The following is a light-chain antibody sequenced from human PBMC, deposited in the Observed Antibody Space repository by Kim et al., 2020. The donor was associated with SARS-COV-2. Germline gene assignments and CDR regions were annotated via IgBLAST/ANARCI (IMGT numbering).Light chain of an antibody. CDR1: QGIWSS. CDR2: HAS. Sequence: DIQMTQSPSSLSASVGDRVTITCRASQGIWSSLAWYQQKPGKVPKLLIYHASNLQSGAPSRFSGSGSGTDFALTISGLQPEDVASYYCQKYDNAPDTFGQGTRLEIK. CDR3: QKYDNAPDT. V-gene: IGKV1-27*01. J-gene: IGKJ5*01.